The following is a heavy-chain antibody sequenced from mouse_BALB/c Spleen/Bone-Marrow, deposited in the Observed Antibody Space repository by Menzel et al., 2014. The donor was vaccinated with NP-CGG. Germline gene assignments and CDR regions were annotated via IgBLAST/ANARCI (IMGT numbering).Heavy chain of an antibody. CDR2: VNPGSGGA. CDR1: GHAFTNYL. J-gene: IGHJ2*01. CDR3: AREWTARAVDY. D-gene: IGHD3-2*01. Sequence: QVQLQQPGAELVRPGTSVKVSCKASGHAFTNYLIEWVKQRPVQGLEWIGVVNPGSGGANYNAKFKGKATLTADKSSSTAYMQLSSLTSDDSAVYFCAREWTARAVDYWGQGTTLTVSS. V-gene: IGHV1-54*01.